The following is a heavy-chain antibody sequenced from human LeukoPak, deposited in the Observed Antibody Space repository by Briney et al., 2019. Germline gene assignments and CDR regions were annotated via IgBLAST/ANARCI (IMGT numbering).Heavy chain of an antibody. CDR1: GFTVSSNY. V-gene: IGHV3-66*04. J-gene: IGHJ4*02. Sequence: GGSLRLSCAASGFTVSSNYMSWVRQAPGKGRGWGSILYSGGSTYYADSVKDRFTISRDNSKNTRYLQMNSLRAEDTAVYYCARQQWLVSDFDSWGQATLVTVSS. D-gene: IGHD6-19*01. CDR2: LYSGGST. CDR3: ARQQWLVSDFDS.